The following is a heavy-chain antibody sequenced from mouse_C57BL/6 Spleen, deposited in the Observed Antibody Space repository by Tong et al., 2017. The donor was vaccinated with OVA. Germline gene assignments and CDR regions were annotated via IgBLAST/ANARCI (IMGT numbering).Heavy chain of an antibody. D-gene: IGHD4-1*01. CDR3: ARGLGRKDY. V-gene: IGHV1-42*01. Sequence: EVQLQESGPELVKPGASVKISCKASGYSFTGYYMNWVKQSPEKSLEWIGEINPSTGGTTYNQKFKAKATLTVDKSSSTAYMQLSSLTSEDSAVYFCARGLGRKDYWGQGTTLTVSS. J-gene: IGHJ2*01. CDR2: INPSTGGT. CDR1: GYSFTGYY.